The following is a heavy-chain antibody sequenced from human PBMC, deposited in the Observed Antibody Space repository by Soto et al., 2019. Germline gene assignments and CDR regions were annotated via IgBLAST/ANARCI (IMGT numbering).Heavy chain of an antibody. Sequence: QVQLVESGGGVVQPGRSLRLSSAASGFTFSSYAMHWVRQAPGKGLEWVAVISYDGSNKYYADSVKGRFTISRDNSTNTLYLQMNSLRAEDTAVYYCARDLLGTDYYYGMDVWGQGTTVTVSS. D-gene: IGHD1-1*01. J-gene: IGHJ6*02. CDR3: ARDLLGTDYYYGMDV. CDR2: ISYDGSNK. CDR1: GFTFSSYA. V-gene: IGHV3-30-3*01.